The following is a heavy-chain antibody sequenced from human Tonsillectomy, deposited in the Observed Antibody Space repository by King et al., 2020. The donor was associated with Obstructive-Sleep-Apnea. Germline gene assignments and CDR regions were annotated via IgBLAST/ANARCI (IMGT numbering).Heavy chain of an antibody. V-gene: IGHV3-49*03. CDR2: IRSRTYGGTT. CDR3: TMSLLSPGAFWYFDL. Sequence: VQLVESGGGLVQPGRSLRLSCTASGFTFGDYAMSWFRQAPGKGLEWVGFIRSRTYGGTTEYAASVKDRFTISRDDSKSIAYLKMKSLKTEDTAVYYCTMSLLSPGAFWYFDLWGRGTLVTVSS. J-gene: IGHJ2*01. CDR1: GFTFGDYA. D-gene: IGHD2/OR15-2a*01.